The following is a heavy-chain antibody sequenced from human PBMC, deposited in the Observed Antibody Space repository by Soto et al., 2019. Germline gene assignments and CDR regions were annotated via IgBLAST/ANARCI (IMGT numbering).Heavy chain of an antibody. V-gene: IGHV3-23*01. J-gene: IGHJ2*01. CDR2: MSERSGPP. Sequence: GGSLRLSCAASGFNFRKFAMSWVRQAPGKGLEWVSGMSERSGPPLYADSVKGRFTISRDNSKSTLYLEMNNLRPEDTAVYYCAKDQDNTDYYWSFDLSGRGTPVTVSS. CDR3: AKDQDNTDYYWSFDL. CDR1: GFNFRKFA. D-gene: IGHD4-17*01.